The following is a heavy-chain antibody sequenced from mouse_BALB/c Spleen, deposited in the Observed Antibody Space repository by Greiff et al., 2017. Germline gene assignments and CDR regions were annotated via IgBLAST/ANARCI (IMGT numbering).Heavy chain of an antibody. CDR2: IWAGGST. CDR3: ARVSTMITTRKLAY. V-gene: IGHV2-9*02. Sequence: VQRVESGPGLVAPSQSLSITCTVSGFSLTSYGVHWVRQPPGKGLEWLGVIWAGGSTNYNSALMSRLSISKDNSKSQVFLKMNSLQTDDTAMYYCARVSTMITTRKLAYWGQGTLVTVSA. CDR1: GFSLTSYG. J-gene: IGHJ3*01. D-gene: IGHD2-4*01.